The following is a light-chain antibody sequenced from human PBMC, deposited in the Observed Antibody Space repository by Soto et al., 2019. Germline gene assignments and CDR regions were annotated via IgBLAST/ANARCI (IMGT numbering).Light chain of an antibody. CDR1: QSVSSSN. CDR3: QQYATSPPYT. J-gene: IGKJ2*01. CDR2: AAS. Sequence: EIVLTQSPVTLSLSPGERATLSCRASQSVSSSNLAWYQQKPGQAPRLLIYAASSRATGIPDRFSGSGSGAYFTRTLSRLELDAFAVYDCQQYATSPPYTFGQGTKGEIK. V-gene: IGKV3-20*01.